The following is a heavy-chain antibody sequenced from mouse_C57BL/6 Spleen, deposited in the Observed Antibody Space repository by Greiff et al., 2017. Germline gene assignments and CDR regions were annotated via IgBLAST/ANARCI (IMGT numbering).Heavy chain of an antibody. J-gene: IGHJ2*01. V-gene: IGHV1-7*01. Sequence: VQLQQSGAELAKPGASVKLSCKASGYTFTSYWMHWVKQRPGQGLEWIGYINPSSGYTKYNQKFKDKATLTADKSSRTAYMQLSSLTYEDSAVYYCARFVDVPWGQGTTLTVSS. CDR3: ARFVDVP. D-gene: IGHD6-1*01. CDR1: GYTFTSYW. CDR2: INPSSGYT.